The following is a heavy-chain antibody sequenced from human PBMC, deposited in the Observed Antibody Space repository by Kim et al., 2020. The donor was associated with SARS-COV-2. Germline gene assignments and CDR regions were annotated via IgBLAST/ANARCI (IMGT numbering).Heavy chain of an antibody. CDR3: ARLYGSGSYYNFYYYYGMDV. CDR1: GYTFTSYG. V-gene: IGHV1-18*01. Sequence: ASVKVSCKASGYTFTSYGISWVRQAPGQGLEWMGWISAYNGNTNYAQKLQGRVTMTTDTSTSTAYMELRSLRSDDTAVYYCARLYGSGSYYNFYYYYGMDVWCQGTTVTVSS. J-gene: IGHJ6*02. D-gene: IGHD3-10*01. CDR2: ISAYNGNT.